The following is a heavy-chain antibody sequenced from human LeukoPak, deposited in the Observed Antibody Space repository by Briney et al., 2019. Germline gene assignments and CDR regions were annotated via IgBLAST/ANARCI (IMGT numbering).Heavy chain of an antibody. J-gene: IGHJ4*02. CDR2: IYHSGST. CDR3: ASSRSPGDYGFDY. D-gene: IGHD4-17*01. Sequence: PSETLSLTCTVSGYSISSGYYWGWIRPPPGKGLEWIGSIYHSGSTYYNPSLKSRLTISVDTSKNQFSLKLSSVTAADTAVYYCASSRSPGDYGFDYWGQGTLVTVSS. CDR1: GYSISSGYY. V-gene: IGHV4-38-2*02.